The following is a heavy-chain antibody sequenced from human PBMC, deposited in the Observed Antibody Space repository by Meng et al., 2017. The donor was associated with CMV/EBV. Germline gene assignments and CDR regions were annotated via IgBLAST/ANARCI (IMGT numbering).Heavy chain of an antibody. CDR1: SFSLSTSGVG. V-gene: IGHV2-5*02. CDR3: AHRLHGSGSYYPYFFDY. J-gene: IGHJ4*02. D-gene: IGHD3-10*01. Sequence: TTLEDDGPPQDKPTQTLPLTFLLSSFSLSTSGVGVGCIRQPPGKALEWLALIYWDDDKRYSPSLKGRLTITKDTSKNQVVLTMTNMDPVDTATYYCAHRLHGSGSYYPYFFDYWGQGTLVTVSS. CDR2: IYWDDDK.